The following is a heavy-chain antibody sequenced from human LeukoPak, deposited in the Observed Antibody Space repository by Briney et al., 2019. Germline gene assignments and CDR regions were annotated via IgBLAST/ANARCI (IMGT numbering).Heavy chain of an antibody. V-gene: IGHV3-33*06. D-gene: IGHD6-19*01. CDR1: GFTFSSYG. Sequence: GRSLRLSCAASGFTFSSYGMHWVRQAPGKGLEWVAVIWYDGSNKYYADSVKGRFTMSRDNSKNTLYLQMNSLRAEDTAVYYCAKETFSSGWYYFDYWGQGTLVTVSS. CDR2: IWYDGSNK. CDR3: AKETFSSGWYYFDY. J-gene: IGHJ4*02.